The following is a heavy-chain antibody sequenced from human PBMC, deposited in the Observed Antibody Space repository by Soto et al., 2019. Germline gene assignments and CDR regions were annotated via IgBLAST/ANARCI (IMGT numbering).Heavy chain of an antibody. CDR2: IYSSGSS. CDR3: ARLFTVTTDYYFGMDV. D-gene: IGHD4-17*01. J-gene: IGHJ6*02. Sequence: SETLSLTCTVSGGSISGSYWSWVRQPAGKGLEWIGRIYSSGSSNYNPSLNSRLTMSLDTSKNQFSLKLRSVTAADTAIYYCARLFTVTTDYYFGMDVWGQGTTVTVSS. CDR1: GGSISGSY. V-gene: IGHV4-4*07.